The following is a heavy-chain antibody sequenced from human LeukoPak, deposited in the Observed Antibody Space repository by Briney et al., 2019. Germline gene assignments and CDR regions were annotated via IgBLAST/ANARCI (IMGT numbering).Heavy chain of an antibody. Sequence: HPGGSLRLSCAASAFTFSRFAMTWVRQAPGKGLEWLSTISSSGGRTHYSDSVKGRFTISRDNSKNTLYLQMKSLRTEDTAVYYCAKDLYGFGDYRFLDSWGQGTLVTVSS. D-gene: IGHD4-11*01. V-gene: IGHV3-23*01. CDR1: AFTFSRFA. CDR3: AKDLYGFGDYRFLDS. J-gene: IGHJ4*02. CDR2: ISSSGGRT.